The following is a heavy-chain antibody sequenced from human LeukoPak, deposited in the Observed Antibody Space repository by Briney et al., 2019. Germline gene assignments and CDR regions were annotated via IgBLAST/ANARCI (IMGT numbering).Heavy chain of an antibody. CDR1: GGSISSDSYY. V-gene: IGHV4-61*02. CDR3: ARHRGVPAAMRWFDP. CDR2: IYTSGST. J-gene: IGHJ5*02. D-gene: IGHD2-2*01. Sequence: SQTLSLTCTVSGGSISSDSYYWSWIRQPAGKGLEWIGRIYTSGSTNYNPSLKSRVTISVDTSKNQFSLKLSSVTAADTAVYYCARHRGVPAAMRWFDPWGQGTLVTVSS.